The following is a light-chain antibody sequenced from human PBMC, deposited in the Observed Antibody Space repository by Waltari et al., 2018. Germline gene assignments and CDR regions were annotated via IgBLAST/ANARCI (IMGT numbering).Light chain of an antibody. CDR1: SSDIGACNY. V-gene: IGLV2-14*03. Sequence: HSALTQPASVSGSPGQSITISCPGTSSDIGACNYVSWYQQHPGKAPKLIIFDVNNRPSGVSSRFSGSKSGNTASLTISGLQAEDEADFYCCSFTSTSSWVFGGGTKLTVL. CDR3: CSFTSTSSWV. J-gene: IGLJ3*02. CDR2: DVN.